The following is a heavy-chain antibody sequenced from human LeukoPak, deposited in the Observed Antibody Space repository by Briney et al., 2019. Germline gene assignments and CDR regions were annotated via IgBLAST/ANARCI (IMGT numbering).Heavy chain of an antibody. V-gene: IGHV3-7*01. J-gene: IGHJ4*02. CDR1: GFIFSTYG. CDR2: IKQDGSEK. CDR3: ARDRVGLLRDY. D-gene: IGHD4-23*01. Sequence: GGSLRLSCAASGFIFSTYGMSWVRQAPGKGLEWVANIKQDGSEKHYVDSVKGRFTISRDNAKNSLYLQMNSLRAEDTAVYYCARDRVGLLRDYWGQGTLVTVSS.